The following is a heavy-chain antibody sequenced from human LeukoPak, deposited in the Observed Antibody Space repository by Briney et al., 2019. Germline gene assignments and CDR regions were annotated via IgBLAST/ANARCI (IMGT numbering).Heavy chain of an antibody. Sequence: GGSLRLSCAASGFTFSSYWMSWVRQAPGKGLEWVANIKQDGSEKYYVDSVKGRFTISRDNAKNSLYLQMNSLRAEDTAVYYCARESYDFWSGSAANYWGQGTLVTVSS. J-gene: IGHJ4*02. CDR3: ARESYDFWSGSAANY. V-gene: IGHV3-7*01. D-gene: IGHD3-3*01. CDR1: GFTFSSYW. CDR2: IKQDGSEK.